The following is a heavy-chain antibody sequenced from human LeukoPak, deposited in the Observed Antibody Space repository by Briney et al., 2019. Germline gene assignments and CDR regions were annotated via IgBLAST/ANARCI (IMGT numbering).Heavy chain of an antibody. CDR1: GFAFNNYG. D-gene: IGHD3-9*01. J-gene: IGHJ4*02. V-gene: IGHV3-30*02. CDR3: AKENTWVLWGRKYFDH. Sequence: GGSLRHSRVPSGFAFNNYGMHSVRQAPGKGLEWVTSIRDEDSTNFYTGSVMGRFTISRVNSKNTLYLQMDSLRPDDTAVYYCAKENTWVLWGRKYFDHWGQGALVTV. CDR2: IRDEDSTN.